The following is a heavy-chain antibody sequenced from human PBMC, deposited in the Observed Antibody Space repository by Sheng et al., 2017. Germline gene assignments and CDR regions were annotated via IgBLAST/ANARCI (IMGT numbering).Heavy chain of an antibody. CDR3: ARDPVDTAMLTGGTT. CDR2: IYYSGST. D-gene: IGHD5-18*01. J-gene: IGHJ4*02. CDR1: GGSISSSRYY. V-gene: IGHV4-39*07. Sequence: QLQLQEPGPGLVKPSETLSLTCTVSGGSISSSRYYWGWIRQPPGKGLEWIGSIYYSGSTYYNPSLKSRVTISVDTSKNQFSLKLSSVTAADTAVYYCARDPVDTAMLTGGTTWGQGTRRSPSP.